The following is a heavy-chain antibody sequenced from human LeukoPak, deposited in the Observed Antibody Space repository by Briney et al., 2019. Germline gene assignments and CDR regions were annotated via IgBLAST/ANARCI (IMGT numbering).Heavy chain of an antibody. CDR2: ISGSGGST. Sequence: GGSLRLSCAASGFTFSSYAMSWVRQAPGKGLEWVSAISGSGGSTYYADSVKGRFTISRDNSKNTLYLQMNSLRAEDTAVYYCAKGTTYYDFWSGYPHDYWGQGTPVTVSS. CDR3: AKGTTYYDFWSGYPHDY. D-gene: IGHD3-3*01. V-gene: IGHV3-23*01. J-gene: IGHJ4*02. CDR1: GFTFSSYA.